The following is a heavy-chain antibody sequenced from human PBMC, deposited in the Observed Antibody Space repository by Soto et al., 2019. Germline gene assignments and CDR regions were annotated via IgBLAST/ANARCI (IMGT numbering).Heavy chain of an antibody. CDR2: IYYSGST. Sequence: ASETLSLTCTVPGGSISSSSYYWGWIRQPPGKGLEWIGSIYYSGSTYYNPSLKSRVTISVDTSKNQFSLKLSSVTAADTAVYYCARHFETKPKSGYYYYGMDVWGQGTTVTVYS. J-gene: IGHJ6*02. D-gene: IGHD1-1*01. CDR1: GGSISSSSYY. V-gene: IGHV4-39*01. CDR3: ARHFETKPKSGYYYYGMDV.